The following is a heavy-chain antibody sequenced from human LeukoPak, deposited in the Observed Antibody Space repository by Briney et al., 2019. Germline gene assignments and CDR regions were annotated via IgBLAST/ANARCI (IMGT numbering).Heavy chain of an antibody. CDR1: GFTFSSHG. J-gene: IGHJ5*02. Sequence: GGSLRLSCAASGFTFSSHGMHWVRQAPGKGLEWVAVISYDGSNKYYADSVKGRFTISRDNSKNTLYLQMNSLRAEDTAVYYCAKGPTQYSSGWLTWGQGTLVTVSS. D-gene: IGHD6-19*01. CDR2: ISYDGSNK. CDR3: AKGPTQYSSGWLT. V-gene: IGHV3-30*18.